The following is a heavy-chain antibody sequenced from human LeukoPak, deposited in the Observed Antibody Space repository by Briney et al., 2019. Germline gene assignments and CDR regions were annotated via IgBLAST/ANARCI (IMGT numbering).Heavy chain of an antibody. CDR3: VRLRRNSDTSGYYYYYDY. CDR1: GYTFSSYS. D-gene: IGHD3-22*01. Sequence: GGSLRLSCAASGYTFSSYSINWVRQAPGKGLEWVSSINVRSNYIYYADSVRGRFSISRDDARDSLYLQMNSLRAEDTAVYYCVRLRRNSDTSGYYYYYDYWGQGTLVTVSS. J-gene: IGHJ4*02. V-gene: IGHV3-21*01. CDR2: INVRSNYI.